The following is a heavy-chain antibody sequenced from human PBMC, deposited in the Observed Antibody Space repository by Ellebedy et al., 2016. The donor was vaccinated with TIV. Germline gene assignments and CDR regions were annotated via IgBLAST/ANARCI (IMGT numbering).Heavy chain of an antibody. Sequence: PGGSLRLSCVASGFTFDSYAMHWVRQAPGKGLEWVAGIAHDGSSQYYADSVKGRFTVSRDNSMTTVYLEMNSLRAEDTALYYWERDLDKRSGWYGGAAYWGQGTQVTVSS. CDR2: IAHDGSSQ. V-gene: IGHV3-30-3*01. J-gene: IGHJ4*02. D-gene: IGHD6-19*01. CDR1: GFTFDSYA. CDR3: ERDLDKRSGWYGGAAY.